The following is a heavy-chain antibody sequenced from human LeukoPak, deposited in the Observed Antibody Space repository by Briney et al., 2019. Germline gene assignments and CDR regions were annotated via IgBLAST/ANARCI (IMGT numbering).Heavy chain of an antibody. CDR3: AGEDKNDISGYPTRSFDH. D-gene: IGHD3-22*01. CDR2: IYYSGST. V-gene: IGHV4-39*07. CDR1: GGSIISSSYH. J-gene: IGHJ4*02. Sequence: SETLSLTCTVSGGSIISSSYHWGWIRQPPGKGLEWIGSIYYSGSTYYNPSLKSRVTISLDTSMNQFSLKLTSVTTADTAVYYCAGEDKNDISGYPTRSFDHWGQGTLVSVSS.